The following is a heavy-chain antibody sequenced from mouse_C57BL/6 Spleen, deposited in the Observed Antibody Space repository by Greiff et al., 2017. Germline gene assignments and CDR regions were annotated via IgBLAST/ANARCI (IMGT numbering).Heavy chain of an antibody. CDR2: ISSGGDYI. V-gene: IGHV5-9-1*02. J-gene: IGHJ2*01. CDR1: GFTFSSYA. D-gene: IGHD1-1*01. CDR3: TRDSPGSSFGSDY. Sequence: DVMLVESGEGLVKPGGSLKLSCAASGFTFSSYAMSWVRQTPEKRLEWVAYISSGGDYIYYADTVKGRFTISRDNARNTLYLQMSSLKSEDTAMYYCTRDSPGSSFGSDYWGQGTTLTVSS.